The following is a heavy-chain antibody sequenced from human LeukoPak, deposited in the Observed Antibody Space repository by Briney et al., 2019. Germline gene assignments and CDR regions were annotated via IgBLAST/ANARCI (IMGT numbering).Heavy chain of an antibody. Sequence: ASVKVSCKASGYTFTGYYMHWVRQAPGQGLEWMGWINPNSGGTNYAQKFQGRVTMTRDTSISTAYMELSRLRSDDTAVYYCARGRYYYGGGIDYWGQGTLVTVSS. J-gene: IGHJ4*02. D-gene: IGHD3-10*01. CDR2: INPNSGGT. CDR1: GYTFTGYY. CDR3: ARGRYYYGGGIDY. V-gene: IGHV1-2*02.